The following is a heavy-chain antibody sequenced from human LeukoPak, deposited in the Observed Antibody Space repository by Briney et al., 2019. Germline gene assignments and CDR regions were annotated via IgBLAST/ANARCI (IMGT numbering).Heavy chain of an antibody. D-gene: IGHD2-15*01. J-gene: IGHJ6*02. CDR3: AREVDSHGSLFYYGMDV. CDR2: TYYRSMWYN. CDR1: GDSVSSNSAA. Sequence: SQTLSLTCAISGDSVSSNSAAWNWIRQSPSRGLEWLGRTYYRSMWYNDYAVSVKSRITINPDTSKNQFSLQLNSVSPEDTAVYYCAREVDSHGSLFYYGMDVWGQGTTVTVSS. V-gene: IGHV6-1*01.